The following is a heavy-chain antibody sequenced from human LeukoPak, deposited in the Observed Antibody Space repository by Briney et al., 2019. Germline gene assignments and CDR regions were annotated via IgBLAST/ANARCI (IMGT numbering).Heavy chain of an antibody. V-gene: IGHV4-4*07. CDR1: GGSITDYY. CDR2: ISTSGST. CDR3: ARHPPGYTSGALDY. Sequence: SETLSLTCTVAGGSITDYYWSWIRQPAGKGLKWIGRISTSGSTNYNPSLRSRVTMSVDTSKNQFSLKLSSVTAADTALYYCARHPPGYTSGALDYWGQGTLVTVSS. J-gene: IGHJ4*02. D-gene: IGHD5-18*01.